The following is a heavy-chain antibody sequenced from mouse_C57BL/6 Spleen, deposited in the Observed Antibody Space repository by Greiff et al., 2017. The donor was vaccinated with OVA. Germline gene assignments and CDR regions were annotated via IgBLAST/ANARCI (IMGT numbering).Heavy chain of an antibody. CDR3: TESGKYGYDDAMDD. CDR1: GFTFSNYW. V-gene: IGHV6-3*01. CDR2: IRLKSDNYAT. J-gene: IGHJ4*01. Sequence: EVKLVESGGGLVQPGGSMKLSCVASGFTFSNYWMNWVRQSPEKGLEWVAQIRLKSDNYATHYAESVKGRFTISRDDSKSSDNLQMKNLKAEDTEIYYCTESGKYGYDDAMDDWGQGTSVTVYS. D-gene: IGHD2-2*01.